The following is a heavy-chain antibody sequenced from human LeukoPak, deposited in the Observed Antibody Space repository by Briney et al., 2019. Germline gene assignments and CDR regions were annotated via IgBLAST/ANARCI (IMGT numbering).Heavy chain of an antibody. D-gene: IGHD6-19*01. Sequence: PSETLSLTCTVSGGSISSSSYYWGWIRQPPGTGLEWIGSIYYSGSTYYNPSLKSRVTISVDTSKNQFSLKLSSVTAADTAVYYCARESSGWSYGMDVWGQGTTVTVSS. CDR2: IYYSGST. V-gene: IGHV4-39*02. CDR1: GGSISSSSYY. J-gene: IGHJ6*02. CDR3: ARESSGWSYGMDV.